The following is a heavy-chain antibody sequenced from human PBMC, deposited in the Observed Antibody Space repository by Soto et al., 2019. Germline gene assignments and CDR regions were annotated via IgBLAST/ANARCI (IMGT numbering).Heavy chain of an antibody. Sequence: SETLSLTCTISGGSVSVYYCSWIRQSTGQGLEWIGYIYASGSPYYNPSLRSRVTISADTSKNQISLKLTSPTAADTAVYYCARGVGSSPPQYWGRGTLVTVSS. D-gene: IGHD2-15*01. CDR3: ARGVGSSPPQY. CDR1: GGSVSVYY. CDR2: IYASGSP. J-gene: IGHJ4*02. V-gene: IGHV4-59*02.